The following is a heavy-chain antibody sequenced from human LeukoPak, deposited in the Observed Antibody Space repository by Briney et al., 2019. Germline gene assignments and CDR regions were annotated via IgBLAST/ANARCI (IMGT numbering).Heavy chain of an antibody. CDR2: IYYSGST. Sequence: PSETLSLTCTVSGGSISSSSYYWGWIRQPPGKGLEWIGSIYYSGSTYYNPSLKSRVTISVDTSKNQFSLKLSSVTAADTAVYYCVRVVVAATAWFDPWGQGTLVTVSS. D-gene: IGHD2-15*01. CDR1: GGSISSSSYY. V-gene: IGHV4-39*01. CDR3: VRVVVAATAWFDP. J-gene: IGHJ5*02.